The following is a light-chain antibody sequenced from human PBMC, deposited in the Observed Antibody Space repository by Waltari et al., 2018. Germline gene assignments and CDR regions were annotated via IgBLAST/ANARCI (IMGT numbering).Light chain of an antibody. J-gene: IGLJ2*01. Sequence: QSALTQPRSVSGSPGQSVAISCTGTSSDVGRYNYVSWYQQYPGKAPKLMIYEVTKRPAGVPDRFSGSKAGNTASLTISGRQAEDEADYYCCSYGGAKLIVGGGTRLTVL. CDR1: SSDVGRYNY. CDR3: CSYGGAKLI. CDR2: EVT. V-gene: IGLV2-11*01.